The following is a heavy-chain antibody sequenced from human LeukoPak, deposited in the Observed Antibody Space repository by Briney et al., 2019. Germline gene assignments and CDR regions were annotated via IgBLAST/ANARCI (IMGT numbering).Heavy chain of an antibody. CDR3: ARSPGEVVNPEYAFDI. V-gene: IGHV3-64*01. Sequence: PGGSLRLSCAASGFTFISYAMHWVRQAPAKGLEYVSAISSNGGSTYYANSVKGRFTIPRDNSKNTLYLQMGSLRVEDMAVYYCARSPGEVVNPEYAFDIWGQGTMVTVSS. D-gene: IGHD3-10*01. J-gene: IGHJ3*02. CDR1: GFTFISYA. CDR2: ISSNGGST.